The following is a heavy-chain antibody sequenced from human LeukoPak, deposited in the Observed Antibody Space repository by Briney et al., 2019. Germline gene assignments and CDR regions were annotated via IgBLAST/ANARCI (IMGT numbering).Heavy chain of an antibody. Sequence: SVKVSCKASGGTFSSYAISWVRQAPGQGLEWMGGIIPIFGTANYAQKFQGRVTITADKSTSTAYMELSSLRSEDTAVYYCARAGYDYARDYYYMDVWGKGTTVTVSS. CDR2: IIPIFGTA. CDR1: GGTFSSYA. CDR3: ARAGYDYARDYYYMDV. D-gene: IGHD3-16*01. J-gene: IGHJ6*03. V-gene: IGHV1-69*06.